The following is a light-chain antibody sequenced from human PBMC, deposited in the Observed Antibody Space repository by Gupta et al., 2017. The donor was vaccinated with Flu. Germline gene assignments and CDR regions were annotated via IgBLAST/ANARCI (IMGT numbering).Light chain of an antibody. J-gene: IGLJ2*01. CDR1: NIGSKS. CDR2: DNK. CDR3: QVWDSSSDHPV. V-gene: IGLV3-21*02. Sequence: SYVLTQPPSVSLAPGQTARITCGGNNIGSKSVHWYQQKPGPAPVLVLYDNKDRPSGIPERFSSSNSGNTATLTISRVEAGGEADYYCQVWDSSSDHPVFGGGTKLTVL.